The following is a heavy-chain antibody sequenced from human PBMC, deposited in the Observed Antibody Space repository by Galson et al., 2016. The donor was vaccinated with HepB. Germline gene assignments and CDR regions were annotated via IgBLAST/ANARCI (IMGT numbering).Heavy chain of an antibody. CDR1: GFSFSTYA. CDR2: ISGSGTGI. V-gene: IGHV3-23*01. J-gene: IGHJ6*02. D-gene: IGHD6-6*01. Sequence: SLRLSCAASGFSFSTYAMTWVRQAPGKGLEWVSGISGSGTGIYYTDSVRGRFTISRDNSKNMLYLQMNSLRVEDTAVFYCTKDRNNSSPSSYGMDVWGQGTTVTVSS. CDR3: TKDRNNSSPSSYGMDV.